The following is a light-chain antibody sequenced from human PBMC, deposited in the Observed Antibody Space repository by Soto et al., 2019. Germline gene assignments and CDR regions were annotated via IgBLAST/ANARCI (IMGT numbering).Light chain of an antibody. J-gene: IGKJ3*01. Sequence: EIVLTQSPGTLSLSPGERATLSCGASQSVSTNSLVWYQQKPGQAPRLLIYAASNRATGIPDRFSGSGSGTDFTLTISRLEPEDFAVYYFQQYQYGASPLFTFGPGTKVDIK. V-gene: IGKV3-20*01. CDR2: AAS. CDR1: QSVSTNS. CDR3: QQYQYGASPLFT.